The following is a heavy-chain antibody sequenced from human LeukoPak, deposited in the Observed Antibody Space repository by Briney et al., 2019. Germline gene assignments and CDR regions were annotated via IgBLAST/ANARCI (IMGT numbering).Heavy chain of an antibody. CDR3: ARQGGDYPDY. D-gene: IGHD4-17*01. CDR2: IHPVDSDI. V-gene: IGHV5-51*01. Sequence: GESLKISCKGSGYNFNTYWVAWVRQMPGKGLEWMGIIHPVDSDIRYSPSFQGQVTISADRSINTAYLQWSSLKASDTAMYYCARQGGDYPDYWGQGTLVTVSS. CDR1: GYNFNTYW. J-gene: IGHJ4*02.